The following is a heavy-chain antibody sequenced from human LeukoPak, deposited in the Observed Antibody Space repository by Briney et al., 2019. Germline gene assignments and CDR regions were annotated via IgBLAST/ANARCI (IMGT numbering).Heavy chain of an antibody. CDR1: GGSISSYY. J-gene: IGHJ3*01. Sequence: SETLSPTCTVSGGSISSYYWSWVRQPPGKGLEWIGFVYYTGSTNYSPSLKSRVTISVDTSKNQFSLKLRSVTAADTAVYYCARISSSNWYNERGAFDVWGQGTMVTVSS. V-gene: IGHV4-59*01. D-gene: IGHD6-13*01. CDR3: ARISSSNWYNERGAFDV. CDR2: VYYTGST.